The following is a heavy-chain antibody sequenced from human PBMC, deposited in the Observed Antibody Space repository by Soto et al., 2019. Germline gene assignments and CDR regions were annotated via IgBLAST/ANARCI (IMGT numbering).Heavy chain of an antibody. V-gene: IGHV1-58*01. CDR2: IVVGSGNT. D-gene: IGHD3-22*01. CDR1: GLTFIDSA. J-gene: IGHJ3*02. Sequence: SVKVSCKSSGLTFIDSAVQWVRQTRGHRLEWIGWIVVGSGNTNYAQEFQGGVTITRDMSTNTVYMELSSLRSEDSAVFYCPADVLTYHYDRSGYYFYGFDTWGQGTMVTVSS. CDR3: PADVLTYHYDRSGYYFYGFDT.